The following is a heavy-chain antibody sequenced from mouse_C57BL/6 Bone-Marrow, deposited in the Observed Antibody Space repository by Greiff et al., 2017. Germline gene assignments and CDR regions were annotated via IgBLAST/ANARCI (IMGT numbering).Heavy chain of an antibody. J-gene: IGHJ2*01. CDR3: ARPYYYGSSYFDY. CDR2: IHPNSGST. CDR1: GYTFTSYW. V-gene: IGHV1-64*01. D-gene: IGHD1-1*01. Sequence: QVQLQQSGAELVKPGASVKLSCKASGYTFTSYWMHWVKQRPGQGLEWIGMIHPNSGSTNYNEKFKSKATLTVDKSSSTAYMQLSSLTSEDSAVYYCARPYYYGSSYFDYWGQGTTLTVSS.